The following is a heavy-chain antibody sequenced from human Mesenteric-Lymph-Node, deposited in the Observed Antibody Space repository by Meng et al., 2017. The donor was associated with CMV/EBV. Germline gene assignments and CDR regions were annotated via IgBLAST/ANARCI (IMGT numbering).Heavy chain of an antibody. D-gene: IGHD1-26*01. Sequence: GESLKISCAASGFTFSHYYMSWVRRAPGKALEWVAYIDTSAYILYTADSVKGRFTISRDNGKNTVYLQMNSLRVEDTAVYYCGREKWGLGDYWGQGTVVTVSS. CDR1: GFTFSHYY. V-gene: IGHV3-11*04. J-gene: IGHJ4*02. CDR2: IDTSAYIL. CDR3: GREKWGLGDY.